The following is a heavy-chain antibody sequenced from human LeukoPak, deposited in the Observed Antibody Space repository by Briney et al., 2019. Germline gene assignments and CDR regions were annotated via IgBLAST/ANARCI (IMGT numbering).Heavy chain of an antibody. CDR3: ARRGRDTGTTFDF. J-gene: IGHJ4*02. V-gene: IGHV5-51*01. CDR1: GYXFTDYW. Sequence: GESLKISCNASGYXFTDYWSCWVRQMPGKGLEWMGIINPANSDTKYRPSLQGQVTISADRSITTTYLQWSSLKASDTGMYYCARRGRDTGTTFDFWGQGTLVTVSS. D-gene: IGHD1-1*01. CDR2: INPANSDT.